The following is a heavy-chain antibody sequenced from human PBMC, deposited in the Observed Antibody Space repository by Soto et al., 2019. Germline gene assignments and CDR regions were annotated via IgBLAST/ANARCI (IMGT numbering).Heavy chain of an antibody. CDR2: IYWDDGK. Sequence: QITLKESGPTLVQRTQTLTLTCTFSGFSLSTSGVGVGWFRQPPGKALEWLALIYWDDGKRYSPSLKSRLTITKDTSKNQVVLTMTKMDPVDTATYYCAHRPPYSNNWYVNWFDPWGQGTLVTVSS. V-gene: IGHV2-5*02. CDR3: AHRPPYSNNWYVNWFDP. D-gene: IGHD6-13*01. CDR1: GFSLSTSGVG. J-gene: IGHJ5*02.